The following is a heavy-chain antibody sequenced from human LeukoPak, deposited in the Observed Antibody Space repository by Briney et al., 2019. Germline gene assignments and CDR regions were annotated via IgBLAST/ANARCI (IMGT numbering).Heavy chain of an antibody. V-gene: IGHV3-23*01. D-gene: IGHD3-16*01. J-gene: IGHJ4*02. Sequence: PGGSLRLSCAASGFTFSSYAMSWVRQAPGKGLEWVSAISGSGGSTYYADSVKGRFTISRDNSKNTLYLQMNSLRAEDTAVYYCAKGRNDYVWGSYDYWGQGTLVTVSS. CDR3: AKGRNDYVWGSYDY. CDR1: GFTFSSYA. CDR2: ISGSGGST.